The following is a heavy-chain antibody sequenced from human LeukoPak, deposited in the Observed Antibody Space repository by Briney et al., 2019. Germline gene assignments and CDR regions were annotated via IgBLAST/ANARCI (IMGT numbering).Heavy chain of an antibody. D-gene: IGHD3-16*01. CDR3: GGGGRAGGGDDY. Sequence: PGGSLRLSCAASGFTFSNYWMSWVRQAPGKGLEWVANIKQDESEKYYVDSVKGRVTISRDNAKNSLYLQMNSLRAEDTAVYYWGGGGRAGGGDDYWGQGTLVTVSS. J-gene: IGHJ4*02. CDR2: IKQDESEK. CDR1: GFTFSNYW. V-gene: IGHV3-7*03.